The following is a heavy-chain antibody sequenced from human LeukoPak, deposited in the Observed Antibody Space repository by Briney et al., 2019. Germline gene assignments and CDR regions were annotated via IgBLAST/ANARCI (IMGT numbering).Heavy chain of an antibody. CDR1: GYTFTNYH. J-gene: IGHJ4*02. D-gene: IGHD6-25*01. CDR3: ARTTSFTASGYDY. CDR2: INPNKGDS. Sequence: GASVKVSCMASGYTFTNYHINCVRAATGQGLEWRGWINPNKGDSGFAQKFQGRVTITRDTAMTTAYMELSSLTSEDTAIYFCARTTSFTASGYDYWGQGTLVTVSS. V-gene: IGHV1-8*03.